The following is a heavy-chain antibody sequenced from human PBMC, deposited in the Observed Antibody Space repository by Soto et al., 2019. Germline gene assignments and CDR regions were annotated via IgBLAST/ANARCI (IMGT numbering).Heavy chain of an antibody. D-gene: IGHD5-12*01. J-gene: IGHJ6*01. CDR3: ERAGTGHQSAWYSGYDYLPKIHRGKIYYYYGMDV. Sequence: PSETLSLTCTVSGGSISSSSYYWGWIRQPPGKGLEWIGSIYYSGSTNYNPSLKSRVTISVDTSKNHFPLKLSSVTAAATAVYCCERAGTGHQSAWYSGYDYLPKIHRGKIYYYYGMDVWGQGTTVTVSS. CDR2: IYYSGST. CDR1: GGSISSSSYY. V-gene: IGHV4-39*06.